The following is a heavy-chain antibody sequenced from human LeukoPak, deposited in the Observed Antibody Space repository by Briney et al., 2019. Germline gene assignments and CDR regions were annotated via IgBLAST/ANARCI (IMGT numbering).Heavy chain of an antibody. J-gene: IGHJ6*03. CDR3: ARGVKGSGSWYRTRQNYYYMDV. V-gene: IGHV4-34*01. CDR2: INHSGSN. Sequence: PSETLSLPCAFCGGPFRVHYWSWIRQPPGKALEWSGDINHSGSNKYNPSLKRRVPISVDTSKNQFPLNLPSVTAADTAVYYCARGVKGSGSWYRTRQNYYYMDVWGKGTTVTVSS. D-gene: IGHD6-13*01. CDR1: GGPFRVHY.